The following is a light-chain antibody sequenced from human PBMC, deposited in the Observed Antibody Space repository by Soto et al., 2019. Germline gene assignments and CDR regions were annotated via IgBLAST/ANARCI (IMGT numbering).Light chain of an antibody. CDR2: DVI. Sequence: SALTQPASVSGSPGQSITISCSGTNTDVGAYDYVSWYQQHPGKAPKLILYDVINRPSGVSDRFSGSKSGNTASLTISGLQAEDEAEYFCSSYSTIRKLVFGTGTKVTVL. CDR3: SSYSTIRKLV. CDR1: NTDVGAYDY. J-gene: IGLJ1*01. V-gene: IGLV2-14*03.